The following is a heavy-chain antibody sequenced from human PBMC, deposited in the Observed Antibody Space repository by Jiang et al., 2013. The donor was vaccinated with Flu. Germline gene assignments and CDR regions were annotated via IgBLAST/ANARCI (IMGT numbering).Heavy chain of an antibody. Sequence: VKPSETLSLTCTVSGDSIGPTTGAGSGSPRKGLEWIGYIYYSGSTSYNPSLQSRLTISLDTSKNQFSLKLSSVTAADTAVYYCARNLGSSYQYLFDYWGQGTLVTVSS. D-gene: IGHD3-3*01. V-gene: IGHV4-59*01. J-gene: IGHJ4*02. CDR3: ARNLGSSYQYLFDY. CDR1: GDSIGPTT. CDR2: IYYSGST.